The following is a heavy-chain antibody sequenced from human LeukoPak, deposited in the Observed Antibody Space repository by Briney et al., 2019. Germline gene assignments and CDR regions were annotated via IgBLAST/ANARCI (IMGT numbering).Heavy chain of an antibody. Sequence: GESLKISCKGFGYSFTSSWIGWVRHMPGKGLEWMGIIQPGDSETRYSPSFQGQVTISADKSTSTAYLQWNSLKASDTAIYYCARHVSAGLGEYQFDYWGQGTLVTVS. CDR1: GYSFTSSW. CDR3: ARHVSAGLGEYQFDY. J-gene: IGHJ4*02. CDR2: IQPGDSET. V-gene: IGHV5-51*01. D-gene: IGHD3-10*01.